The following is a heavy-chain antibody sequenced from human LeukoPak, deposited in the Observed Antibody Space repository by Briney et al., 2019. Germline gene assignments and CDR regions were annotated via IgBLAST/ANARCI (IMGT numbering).Heavy chain of an antibody. CDR3: SRYCSTTTCPGYYYGMDI. V-gene: IGHV3-23*01. J-gene: IGHJ6*02. Sequence: GGSLRLSCAASGFTFSIYAMSWVRQAPGKWLESVSVISGSGDTTYYAESMKGRFTISRDNSKNTLYLQINSLRAEDTAVYFCSRYCSTTTCPGYYYGMDIWGQGTAVTVSS. CDR2: ISGSGDTT. D-gene: IGHD2-2*01. CDR1: GFTFSIYA.